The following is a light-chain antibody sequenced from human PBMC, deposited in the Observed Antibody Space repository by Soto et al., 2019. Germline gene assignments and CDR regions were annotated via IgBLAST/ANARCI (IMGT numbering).Light chain of an antibody. CDR1: SGYSGHA. V-gene: IGLV4-69*01. J-gene: IGLJ3*02. CDR3: QTWGTGIWV. CDR2: VNSDGSH. Sequence: QLVLTQSPSASASLGASVKLTCTLSSGYSGHAIAWHQQQPEKGPRYLMKVNSDGSHDRGDGLPDRFSGSSSGAERYLTISSLQSEDEADYYCQTWGTGIWVFGGGTKVTVL.